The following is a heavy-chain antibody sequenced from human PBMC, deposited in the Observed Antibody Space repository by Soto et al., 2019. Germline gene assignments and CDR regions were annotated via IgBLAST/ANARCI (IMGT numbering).Heavy chain of an antibody. Sequence: GGSLRLSCAASGFTFSSYWMHWVRQAPGKGLVWVSRINSDGSSTSYADSVKGRFTISRDNAKNTLYLQMNSLRAEDTAVYYCARVFRAGYTAMVTSLDYWGQGTLVTVSS. CDR1: GFTFSSYW. J-gene: IGHJ4*02. D-gene: IGHD5-18*01. V-gene: IGHV3-74*01. CDR3: ARVFRAGYTAMVTSLDY. CDR2: INSDGSST.